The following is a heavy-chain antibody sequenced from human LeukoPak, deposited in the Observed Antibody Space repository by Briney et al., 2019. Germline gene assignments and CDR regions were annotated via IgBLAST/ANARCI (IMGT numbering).Heavy chain of an antibody. CDR3: VKGVHYDFWSGYYDY. D-gene: IGHD3-3*01. CDR1: GFTFDDYA. J-gene: IGHJ4*02. Sequence: GRSLRLSCAASGFTFDDYAMHWVRQAPGKGLEWVSGISWNSGSIGYADSVKGRFTISRDNAKNSLYLQMNSLRAEDTALYYCVKGVHYDFWSGYYDYWGQGTLVTVSS. CDR2: ISWNSGSI. V-gene: IGHV3-9*01.